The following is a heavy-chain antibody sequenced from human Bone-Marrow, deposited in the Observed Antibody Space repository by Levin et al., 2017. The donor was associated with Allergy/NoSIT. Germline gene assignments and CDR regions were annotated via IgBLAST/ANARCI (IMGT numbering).Heavy chain of an antibody. D-gene: IGHD5-18*01. J-gene: IGHJ4*02. CDR3: AKYKLSLKEWIQLWLPDY. Sequence: GGSLRLSCAASGFTFSSYAMSWVRQAPGKGLEWVSAISGSGGSTYYADSVKGRFTISRDNSKNTLYLQMNSLRAEDTAVYYCAKYKLSLKEWIQLWLPDYWGQGTLVTVSS. CDR2: ISGSGGST. V-gene: IGHV3-23*01. CDR1: GFTFSSYA.